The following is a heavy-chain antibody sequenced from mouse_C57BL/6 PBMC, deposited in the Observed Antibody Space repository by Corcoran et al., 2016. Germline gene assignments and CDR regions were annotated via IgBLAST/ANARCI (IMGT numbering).Heavy chain of an antibody. CDR1: FSISGNGVG. J-gene: IGHJ2*01. CDR3: AQRLGYRSRWYKY. D-gene: IGHD3-3*01. CDR2: IYWNYDK. V-gene: IGHV8-12*01. Sequence: FSISGNGVGVGWIRQPPGKALEWLALIYWNYDKPYSPSLKSRRTITKDTSKNQVGRQRTSMDPVDTAAYSCAQRLGYRSRWYKYWG.